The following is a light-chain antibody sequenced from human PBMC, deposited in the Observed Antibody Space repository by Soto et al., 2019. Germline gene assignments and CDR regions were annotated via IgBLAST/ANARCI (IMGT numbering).Light chain of an antibody. CDR3: SSFTRSSSYV. Sequence: QSAPTQPASVSGSPGKSLTISCTGTSSDVGAYNYVSWYQQHPGRAPQLIIYHVGNRPSGVSNRFSGSKSDNTASLTISGLQAEDEADYYCSSFTRSSSYVFGPGTKGTVL. CDR1: SSDVGAYNY. J-gene: IGLJ1*01. CDR2: HVG. V-gene: IGLV2-14*03.